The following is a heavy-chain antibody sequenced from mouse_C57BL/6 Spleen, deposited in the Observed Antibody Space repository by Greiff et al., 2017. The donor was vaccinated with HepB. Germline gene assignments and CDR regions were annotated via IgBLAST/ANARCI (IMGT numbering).Heavy chain of an antibody. CDR2: IDPSDSYT. CDR3: ARSRDGYLRESFAY. Sequence: QVQLKQPGAELVMPGASVKLSCKASGYTFTSYWMHWVKQRPGQGLEWIGEIDPSDSYTNYNQKFKGKSTLTVDKSSSTAYMQLSSLTSEDSAVYYCARSRDGYLRESFAYWGQGTLVTVSA. V-gene: IGHV1-69*01. J-gene: IGHJ3*01. D-gene: IGHD2-3*01. CDR1: GYTFTSYW.